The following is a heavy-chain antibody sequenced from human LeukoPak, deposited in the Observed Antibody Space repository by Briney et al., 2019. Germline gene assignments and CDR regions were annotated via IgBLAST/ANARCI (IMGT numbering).Heavy chain of an antibody. CDR2: ISTYNGNT. CDR3: AIVLAAAGTFDY. Sequence: ASVKVSCKASGYTFTSYGISWVRQAPGQGLEWMGWISTYNGNTNYAQKLQGRVTMTTDTSTSTAYMELRSLRSDDTAVYYCAIVLAAAGTFDYWGQGTLVTVSS. CDR1: GYTFTSYG. V-gene: IGHV1-18*01. D-gene: IGHD6-13*01. J-gene: IGHJ4*02.